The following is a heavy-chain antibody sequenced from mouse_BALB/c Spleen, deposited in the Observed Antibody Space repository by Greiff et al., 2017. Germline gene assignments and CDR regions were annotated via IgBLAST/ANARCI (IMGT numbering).Heavy chain of an antibody. CDR1: GFNIKDTY. CDR3: ARVYYGSSRYFDV. D-gene: IGHD1-1*01. Sequence: EVQLQQSGAELVKPGASVKLSCTASGFNIKDTYMHWVKQRPEQGLEWIGRIDPANGNTKYDPKFQGKATITADTSSNTAYLQLSSLTSEDTAVYYCARVYYGSSRYFDVWGAGTTVTVSS. V-gene: IGHV14-3*02. CDR2: IDPANGNT. J-gene: IGHJ1*01.